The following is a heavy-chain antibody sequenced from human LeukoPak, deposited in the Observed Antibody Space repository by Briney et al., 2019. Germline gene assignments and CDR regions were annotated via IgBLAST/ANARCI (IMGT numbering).Heavy chain of an antibody. V-gene: IGHV3-66*01. Sequence: QPGGSLRLSCAASGFTVSSNYMSWVRQAPGKGLEWVSVIYSGGSTYYADSVKGRFTISRDNSKNTLYLQMNSLRAEDTAVYYCARKQWLGVYNFDYWGQGTLVTVSS. CDR2: IYSGGST. CDR3: ARKQWLGVYNFDY. J-gene: IGHJ4*02. CDR1: GFTVSSNY. D-gene: IGHD6-19*01.